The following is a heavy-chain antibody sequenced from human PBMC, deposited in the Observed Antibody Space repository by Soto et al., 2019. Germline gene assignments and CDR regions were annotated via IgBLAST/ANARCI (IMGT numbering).Heavy chain of an antibody. Sequence: ASVKVSCKASGGTFSSYTISWVRQAPGQGLEWMGRIIPILGIANYAQKFQGRVTITADKSTSTAYMELSSLRSEDTAVYYCARASERTPDKAQFYYYYMDVWGKGTTVTVSS. V-gene: IGHV1-69*02. CDR2: IIPILGIA. D-gene: IGHD4-4*01. CDR3: ARASERTPDKAQFYYYYMDV. CDR1: GGTFSSYT. J-gene: IGHJ6*03.